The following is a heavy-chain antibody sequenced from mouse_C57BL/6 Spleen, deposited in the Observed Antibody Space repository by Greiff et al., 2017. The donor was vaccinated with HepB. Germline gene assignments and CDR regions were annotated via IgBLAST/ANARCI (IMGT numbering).Heavy chain of an antibody. J-gene: IGHJ4*01. CDR1: GYTFTDYY. CDR2: INPNNGGT. Sequence: EVQLQQSGPELVKPGASVKISCKASGYTFTDYYMNWVKQSHGKSLEWIGDINPNNGGTSYNQKFKGKATLTVDKSSSTAYMELRSLTSEDSAVYYCERADSNHYYAMDYWGQGTSVTVSS. CDR3: ERADSNHYYAMDY. V-gene: IGHV1-26*01. D-gene: IGHD2-5*01.